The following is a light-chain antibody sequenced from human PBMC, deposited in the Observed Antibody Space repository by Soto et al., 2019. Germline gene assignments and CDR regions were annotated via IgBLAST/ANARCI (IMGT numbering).Light chain of an antibody. Sequence: QSVLTQPASVSGSPGQSITISCTGTSSDVGSYNYVSWYQQHPGKAPKLMIYEVRHRPSGVSDRFSGSKSGKTASLTIFGLQAEDEADYYCSSYTTSTTQVFGGGTKLTVL. CDR2: EVR. CDR1: SSDVGSYNY. CDR3: SSYTTSTTQV. J-gene: IGLJ2*01. V-gene: IGLV2-14*01.